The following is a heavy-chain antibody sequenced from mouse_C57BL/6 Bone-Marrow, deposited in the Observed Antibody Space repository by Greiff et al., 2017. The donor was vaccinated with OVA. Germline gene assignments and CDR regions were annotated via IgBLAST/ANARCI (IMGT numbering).Heavy chain of an antibody. Sequence: QVQLQQSGAELARPGASVKLSCKASGYTFTSYGISWVKQRTGQGLEWIGEIYPRSGNTYYNEKFKGKATLTADKSSSTAYMELRSLTSEDAAVDFCASYYYGRRGVAYWGQVTLVTVSA. CDR3: ASYYYGRRGVAY. CDR1: GYTFTSYG. D-gene: IGHD1-1*01. J-gene: IGHJ3*01. V-gene: IGHV1-81*01. CDR2: IYPRSGNT.